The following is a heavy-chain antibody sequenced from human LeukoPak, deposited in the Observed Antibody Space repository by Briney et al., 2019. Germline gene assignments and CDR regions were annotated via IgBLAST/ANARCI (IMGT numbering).Heavy chain of an antibody. CDR2: IYSGGST. CDR3: ARDPGHYYDSRGFYYGMDV. Sequence: GGSLRLSCAASGFTASSNYMSWVRQAPGKGLEWVSVIYSGGSTYYADSVKGRFTISRDNSKNTLYLQMNSLRAEDTAVYYCARDPGHYYDSRGFYYGMDVWGQGTTVTVSS. CDR1: GFTASSNY. V-gene: IGHV3-53*01. J-gene: IGHJ6*02. D-gene: IGHD3-22*01.